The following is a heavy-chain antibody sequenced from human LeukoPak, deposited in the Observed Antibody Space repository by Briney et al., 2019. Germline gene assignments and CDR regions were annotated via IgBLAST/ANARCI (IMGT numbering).Heavy chain of an antibody. CDR1: GGSISSYY. V-gene: IGHV4-59*01. Sequence: KTSETLSLTCTVSGGSISSYYWSWIRQPPGKGLEWIGYIYYSGSTNYNPSLKSRVTISVDTSKNQFSLKLSSVTAADTAVYYCARAGTQEYYYYYYMDVWGKGTTVTVSS. J-gene: IGHJ6*03. D-gene: IGHD2/OR15-2a*01. CDR2: IYYSGST. CDR3: ARAGTQEYYYYYYMDV.